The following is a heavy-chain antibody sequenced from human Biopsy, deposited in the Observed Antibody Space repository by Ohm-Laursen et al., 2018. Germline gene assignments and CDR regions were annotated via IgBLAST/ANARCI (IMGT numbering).Heavy chain of an antibody. V-gene: IGHV3-30*18. Sequence: SLRLSCAATGFSFSSYGMHWVRQAPGKGLEWVAVISDDGRNKYYVDSVKGRFTISRDNSKNTLYLQMNNLRAEDTAVFYCAKDLRNNNWGVESWGQGTLVTVSS. J-gene: IGHJ4*02. CDR2: ISDDGRNK. CDR3: AKDLRNNNWGVES. D-gene: IGHD7-27*01. CDR1: GFSFSSYG.